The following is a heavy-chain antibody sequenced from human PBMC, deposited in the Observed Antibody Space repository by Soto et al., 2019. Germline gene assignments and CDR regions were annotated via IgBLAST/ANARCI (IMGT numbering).Heavy chain of an antibody. D-gene: IGHD3-22*01. Sequence: PSETLSLTCTVSGGSISSSDYYWSWIRQPPGKGLEWIGYIYYSGSTYYNPSLKSRVTISVDTSKNQFSLKLSSVTAADTAVYYCARDRTSMIVDYWGQGTLVTVS. CDR2: IYYSGST. J-gene: IGHJ4*02. CDR1: GGSISSSDYY. CDR3: ARDRTSMIVDY. V-gene: IGHV4-30-4*01.